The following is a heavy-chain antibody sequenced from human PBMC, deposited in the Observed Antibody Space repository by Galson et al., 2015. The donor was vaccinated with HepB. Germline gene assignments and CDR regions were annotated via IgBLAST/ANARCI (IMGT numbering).Heavy chain of an antibody. Sequence: SLRLSCAASGFTFSSYGMHWVRQAPGKGLEWVAVISYDGSNKYYADSVKGRFTISRDDSKNTLYLQMNSLRAEGTAVYYCARSILPAAKRVWYFDLWGRGTLVTVSS. CDR3: ARSILPAAKRVWYFDL. J-gene: IGHJ2*01. D-gene: IGHD2-2*01. V-gene: IGHV3-30*03. CDR1: GFTFSSYG. CDR2: ISYDGSNK.